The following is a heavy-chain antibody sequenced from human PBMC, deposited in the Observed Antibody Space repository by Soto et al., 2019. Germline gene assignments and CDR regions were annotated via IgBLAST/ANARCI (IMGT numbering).Heavy chain of an antibody. Sequence: PGGSLTLSCVASGFSFDDFVMNWVRQRPGKGLEWVSSVSWNSGAKLYADSVKGRFAISRDSAKKSVYLQMNSLRPDDTAFYYCAKGVATAVPALDYWGQGTLVIVSS. CDR1: GFSFDDFV. CDR3: AKGVATAVPALDY. D-gene: IGHD2-21*02. J-gene: IGHJ4*02. V-gene: IGHV3-9*01. CDR2: VSWNSGAK.